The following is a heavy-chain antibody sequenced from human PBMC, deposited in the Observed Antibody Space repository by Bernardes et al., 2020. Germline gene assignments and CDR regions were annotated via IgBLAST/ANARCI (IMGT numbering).Heavy chain of an antibody. J-gene: IGHJ4*02. CDR1: GYTFTSYD. Sequence: ASVKVSCKAAGYTFTSYDINWVRQATGQGLEWMGWMTPNSGNTGYAQKFQGRVTMTRNTSISTAYMELSSLRSEDTAVYYCARGPWGDIVVVPAAMFDYWGQGTLVTVSS. CDR3: ARGPWGDIVVVPAAMFDY. CDR2: MTPNSGNT. D-gene: IGHD2-2*01. V-gene: IGHV1-8*01.